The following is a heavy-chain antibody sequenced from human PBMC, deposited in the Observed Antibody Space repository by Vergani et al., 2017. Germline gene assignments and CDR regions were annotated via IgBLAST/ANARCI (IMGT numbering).Heavy chain of an antibody. CDR1: GYTFTGYY. J-gene: IGHJ1*01. D-gene: IGHD1-26*01. CDR3: ARGLGGTTSCFQH. V-gene: IGHV1-2*02. CDR2: INPKSGGT. Sequence: QVQLVQSGAEVKKPGASVKVSCKASGYTFTGYYMYWVRQAPGQGLEWMGWINPKSGGTNYAQKFQGRVTMIRDTSISSVDMELSRLTSDDTAVYYCARGLGGTTSCFQHWGQGTLVTVSP.